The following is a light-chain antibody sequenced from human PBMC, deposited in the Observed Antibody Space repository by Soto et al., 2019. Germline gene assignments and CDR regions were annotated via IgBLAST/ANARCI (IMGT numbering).Light chain of an antibody. CDR2: DVT. Sequence: SALTQPASVSGSPGQSITISCTGTSSDVGGYDYVSWYQQHPGKAPKLMIYDVTNRLSGVSNRFSGSKSGNTASLTISGLQAEDEADYYCISYASINTYVFGTGTKLTVL. V-gene: IGLV2-14*01. J-gene: IGLJ1*01. CDR3: ISYASINTYV. CDR1: SSDVGGYDY.